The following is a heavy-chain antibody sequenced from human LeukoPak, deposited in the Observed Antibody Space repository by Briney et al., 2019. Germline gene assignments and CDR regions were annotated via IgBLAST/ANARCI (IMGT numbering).Heavy chain of an antibody. J-gene: IGHJ6*03. Sequence: GGSLRLSCAASGFTFSSYWMHWVRQAPGKGLVWVSRINSDGSSTSYADSVKGRFTISRDNAKNTPYLQMNSLRAEDTAVYYCARDRYDFWSGYVMNYYYYMDVWGKGTTVTVSS. CDR3: ARDRYDFWSGYVMNYYYYMDV. CDR1: GFTFSSYW. V-gene: IGHV3-74*01. CDR2: INSDGSST. D-gene: IGHD3-3*01.